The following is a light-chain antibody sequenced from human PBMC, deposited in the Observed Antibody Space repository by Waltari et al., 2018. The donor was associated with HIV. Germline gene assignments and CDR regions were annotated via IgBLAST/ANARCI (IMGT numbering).Light chain of an antibody. CDR2: GKN. CDR3: AAWDDSLNGYV. J-gene: IGLJ1*01. CDR1: TSNIGGTT. Sequence: QSVLTQPPSASGTPGQRVTISCSGSTSNIGGTTVNWFQQLPGTAPNLLICGKNKRPSGVPDRFSGSKSGTSASLAISGLQSEDEADYYCAAWDDSLNGYVFGTGTKVTVL. V-gene: IGLV1-44*01.